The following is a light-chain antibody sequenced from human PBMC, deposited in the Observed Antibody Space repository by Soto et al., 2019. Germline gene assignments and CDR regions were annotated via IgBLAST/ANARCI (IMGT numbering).Light chain of an antibody. J-gene: IGKJ1*01. CDR1: QILNRRY. V-gene: IGKV3-20*01. CDR3: QQYDDAPET. CDR2: GAS. Sequence: EVVLTQSPGTLSLSPGERATLSCRASQILNRRYLAWYQQKAGQAPRLLIYGASGRTTGIPDSFSGSGSGTDFTLTISRLEPEDFAMYYCQQYDDAPETFGQGTKVE.